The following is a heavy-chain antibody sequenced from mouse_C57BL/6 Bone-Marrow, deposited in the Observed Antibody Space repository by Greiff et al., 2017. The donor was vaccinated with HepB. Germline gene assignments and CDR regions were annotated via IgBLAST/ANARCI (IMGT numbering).Heavy chain of an antibody. Sequence: LQESGPELVKPGASVKISCKASGYAFSSSWMNWVKQRPGKGLEWIGRIYPGDGDTNYNGKFKGKATLTADKSSSTAYMQLSSLTSEDSAVYFCARRELITTVGGPWYFDVWGTGTTVTVSS. CDR2: IYPGDGDT. D-gene: IGHD1-1*01. J-gene: IGHJ1*03. CDR1: GYAFSSSW. CDR3: ARRELITTVGGPWYFDV. V-gene: IGHV1-82*01.